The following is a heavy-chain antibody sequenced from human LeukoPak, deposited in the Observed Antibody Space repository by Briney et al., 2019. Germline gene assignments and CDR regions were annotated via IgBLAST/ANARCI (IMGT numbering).Heavy chain of an antibody. D-gene: IGHD6-19*01. CDR2: FDPEDAET. V-gene: IGHV1-24*01. Sequence: ASVNVSCKVSGYTLTDLSMHWVRQAPGKGLEWMGGFDPEDAETIYAQNFQGRVTMTEDTSTDTAYMELRSPRSEDTAVYYCATAPRLSGWDFDYWGQGTLVTVSS. CDR3: ATAPRLSGWDFDY. CDR1: GYTLTDLS. J-gene: IGHJ4*02.